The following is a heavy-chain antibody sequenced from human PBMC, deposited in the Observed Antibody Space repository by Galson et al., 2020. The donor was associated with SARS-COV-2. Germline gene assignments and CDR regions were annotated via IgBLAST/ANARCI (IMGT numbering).Heavy chain of an antibody. D-gene: IGHD6-19*01. V-gene: IGHV2-70*01. CDR3: ARIRRQWRADYGRDV. Sequence: SGPTLAKPTQTLTLTCTFSGFSLSTSGMCVSWIRQPPGKALEWLALIDWDDDKYYSTSLKTRRTISKDTSKNQVVLTMTNMDPVDTATYYGARIRRQWRADYGRDVWGQGTTVTGSS. CDR2: IDWDDDK. CDR1: GFSLSTSGMC. J-gene: IGHJ6*02.